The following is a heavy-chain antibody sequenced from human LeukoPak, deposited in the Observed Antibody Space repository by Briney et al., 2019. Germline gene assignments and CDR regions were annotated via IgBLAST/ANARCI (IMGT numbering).Heavy chain of an antibody. Sequence: PSETLSLTCTVSGGSIGSHYWSWIRQPPGKGLEWIGYIFYTGSTNYNPSLKSRVTISVDTSKNQYSLKLSSVTAADTAVYYCARDGVAGGFDYWGQGTLVTVSS. V-gene: IGHV4-59*11. D-gene: IGHD6-19*01. CDR1: GGSIGSHY. CDR3: ARDGVAGGFDY. CDR2: IFYTGST. J-gene: IGHJ4*02.